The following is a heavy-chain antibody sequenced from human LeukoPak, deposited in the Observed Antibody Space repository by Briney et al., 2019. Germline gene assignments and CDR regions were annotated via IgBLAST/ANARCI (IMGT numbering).Heavy chain of an antibody. CDR1: GYTFTSYD. CDR3: ARGLSAVVPAAMRYYYYYMDV. J-gene: IGHJ6*03. D-gene: IGHD2-2*01. CDR2: MNPNSGNT. Sequence: ASVKVSCKASGYTFTSYDINWVRQATGQGLEWMGWMNPNSGNTGYAQKFQGRVTMTRNTSISTAYMELSSLRSEDTAVYYCARGLSAVVPAAMRYYYYYMDVWGKGTTVTISS. V-gene: IGHV1-8*01.